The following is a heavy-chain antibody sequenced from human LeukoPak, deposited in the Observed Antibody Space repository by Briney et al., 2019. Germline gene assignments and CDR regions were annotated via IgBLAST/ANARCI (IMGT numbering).Heavy chain of an antibody. CDR2: ISGSGSRT. V-gene: IGHV3-23*01. CDR3: AKDGGATTPYYMDV. Sequence: GGSLRLSCAASGFIFSSYVMNWVRQAPGKGLEWVSGISGSGSRTYYADSVKGRFTIPRDIPKNTLYLQMNSLRAEDTAVYYCAKDGGATTPYYMDVWGKGTTVTVSS. J-gene: IGHJ6*03. CDR1: GFIFSSYV. D-gene: IGHD2-15*01.